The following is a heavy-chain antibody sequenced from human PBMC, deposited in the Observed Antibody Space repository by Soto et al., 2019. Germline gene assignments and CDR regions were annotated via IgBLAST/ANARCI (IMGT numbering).Heavy chain of an antibody. J-gene: IGHJ4*02. V-gene: IGHV3-30*18. D-gene: IGHD6-19*01. CDR1: GLPFSDYA. Sequence: VQLVESGGGVVQPGRSLRLPCAASGLPFSDYAMHWARQAPGKGLEGVAVVSHDGRNTHYADSVKGRFTISRDSSKNTVSLEMTSLRAEDTAVYYCAKGGRQWLVTSDFNYWGQGALVTVSS. CDR3: AKGGRQWLVTSDFNY. CDR2: VSHDGRNT.